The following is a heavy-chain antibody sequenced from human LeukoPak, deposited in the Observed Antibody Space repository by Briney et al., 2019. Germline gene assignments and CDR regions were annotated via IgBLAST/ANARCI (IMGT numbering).Heavy chain of an antibody. CDR1: GGSISSRSYY. V-gene: IGHV4-39*01. Sequence: PSETLSLTCTVSGGSISSRSYYWGWIRQPPGKGLEWIGSIYYSGSTYYNPSLKSRVTISVDTSKKQFSLKLSSVTAADTAVYYCARLTGKRMKGAFDYWGQGTLVTVSS. D-gene: IGHD1-26*01. J-gene: IGHJ4*02. CDR2: IYYSGST. CDR3: ARLTGKRMKGAFDY.